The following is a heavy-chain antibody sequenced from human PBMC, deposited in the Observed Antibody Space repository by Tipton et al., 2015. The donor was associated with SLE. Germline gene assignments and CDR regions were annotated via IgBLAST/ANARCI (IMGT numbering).Heavy chain of an antibody. CDR1: GVSISSDY. J-gene: IGHJ6*02. V-gene: IGHV4-59*08. D-gene: IGHD4-11*01. Sequence: TLSLTCTVSGVSISSDYWTWIRQPPGKGLEWIGYMYYSGSTDYNPSLKGRVTISVDTSKNQFSLNLSSVTAADTAVYYCARGDYSRYYSSMDVWGQGTTVTVSS. CDR3: ARGDYSRYYSSMDV. CDR2: MYYSGST.